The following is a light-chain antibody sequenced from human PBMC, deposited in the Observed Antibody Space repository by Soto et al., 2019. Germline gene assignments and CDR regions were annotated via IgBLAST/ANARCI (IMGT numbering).Light chain of an antibody. J-gene: IGKJ1*01. Sequence: EIVMTQSPATLSVSPGERATLSCRASQSVSSNLAWYQQKPGQAPRLLIYGASTRATGIPARFSGSGSGTEFTLTISSLQSEDVAVYYCQQYNEWPPWTLGQGTKVEIK. V-gene: IGKV3-15*01. CDR1: QSVSSN. CDR3: QQYNEWPPWT. CDR2: GAS.